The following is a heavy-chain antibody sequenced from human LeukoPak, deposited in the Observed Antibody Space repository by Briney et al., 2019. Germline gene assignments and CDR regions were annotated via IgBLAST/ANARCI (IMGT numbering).Heavy chain of an antibody. V-gene: IGHV3-7*01. Sequence: PGGSLRLSCAASGFTFSSYWMSWVRQAPGKGLEWVANIKQDGSEKYYVDSVKGRFTISRDNAKNSLYLQMNSLRAEDTAVYYCARVSVGATRDAFDIWAKGQWSPSLQ. CDR1: GFTFSSYW. J-gene: IGHJ3*02. D-gene: IGHD1-26*01. CDR3: ARVSVGATRDAFDI. CDR2: IKQDGSEK.